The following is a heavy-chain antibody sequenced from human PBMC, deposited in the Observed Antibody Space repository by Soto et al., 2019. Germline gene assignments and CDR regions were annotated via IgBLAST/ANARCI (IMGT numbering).Heavy chain of an antibody. Sequence: QVQLVESGGGVVQPGRSLRLSCAASGFTFSSYGMHWVRQAPGKGLEWVAVISYDGSNKYYADSVKGRFTISRDNSKNTLYLQMNSLRGEDTAVYYCAKEEARSSGFDYWGQGTLVTVSS. V-gene: IGHV3-30*18. D-gene: IGHD6-19*01. CDR3: AKEEARSSGFDY. CDR1: GFTFSSYG. CDR2: ISYDGSNK. J-gene: IGHJ4*02.